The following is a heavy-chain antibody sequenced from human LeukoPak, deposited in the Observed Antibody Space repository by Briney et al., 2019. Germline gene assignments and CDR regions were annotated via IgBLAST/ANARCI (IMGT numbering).Heavy chain of an antibody. D-gene: IGHD6-19*01. Sequence: SQTLPLTCAISGDSVSSNSPTWNWIRQSPSGGLEWLGRTYYRSKRYNDYAVSVKSRIIINPDPSKNQFSLQLNSVTPEDTAVYYCARDPYSTGFFDYWGQGILVTVSS. CDR2: TYYRSKRYN. J-gene: IGHJ4*02. CDR3: ARDPYSTGFFDY. CDR1: GDSVSSNSPT. V-gene: IGHV6-1*01.